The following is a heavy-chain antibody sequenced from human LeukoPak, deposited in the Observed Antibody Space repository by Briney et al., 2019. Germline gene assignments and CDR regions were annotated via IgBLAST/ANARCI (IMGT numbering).Heavy chain of an antibody. Sequence: GGSLRLSCAASGFTFSSYGMNWLRQAPGKRLEWVSYISSSSDSIYYADSVKGRFTISRDNSKNTLYLQMGSLRAEDMAVYYCAREASIVVRCSDYWGQGTLVTVSS. D-gene: IGHD6-6*01. CDR2: ISSSSDSI. CDR3: AREASIVVRCSDY. CDR1: GFTFSSYG. J-gene: IGHJ4*02. V-gene: IGHV3-48*01.